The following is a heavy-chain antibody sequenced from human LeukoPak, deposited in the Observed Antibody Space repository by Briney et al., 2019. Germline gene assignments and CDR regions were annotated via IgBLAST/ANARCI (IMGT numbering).Heavy chain of an antibody. Sequence: GESLKISCKGSGYSFTSHWIGWVRQMPGKGLEWMGIIYPGDSDTRYSPSFQGQVIISADKSISTAYLQWSSLKASDTAIYYCARSGSPGVTRGVHDYWGQGTLVTVSS. CDR1: GYSFTSHW. V-gene: IGHV5-51*01. J-gene: IGHJ4*02. CDR2: IYPGDSDT. D-gene: IGHD3-10*01. CDR3: ARSGSPGVTRGVHDY.